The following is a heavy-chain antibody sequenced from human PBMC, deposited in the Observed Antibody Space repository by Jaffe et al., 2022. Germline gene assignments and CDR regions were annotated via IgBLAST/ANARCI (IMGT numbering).Heavy chain of an antibody. CDR1: GYSISSGYY. D-gene: IGHD6-19*01. Sequence: QVQLQESGPGLVKPSETLSLTCAVSGYSISSGYYWGWIRQPPGKGLEWIGSIYHSGSTYYNPSLKSRVTISVDTSKNQFSLKLSSVTAADTAVYYCARHRYSSGWYSDYWGQGTLVTVSS. CDR2: IYHSGST. J-gene: IGHJ4*02. CDR3: ARHRYSSGWYSDY. V-gene: IGHV4-38-2*01.